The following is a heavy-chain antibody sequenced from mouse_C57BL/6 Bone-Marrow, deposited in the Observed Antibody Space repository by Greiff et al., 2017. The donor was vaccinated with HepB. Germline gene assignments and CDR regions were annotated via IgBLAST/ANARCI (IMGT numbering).Heavy chain of an antibody. D-gene: IGHD2-3*01. CDR3: ARGGGYYVEWYFDV. V-gene: IGHV5-16*01. CDR1: GFTFSDYY. CDR2: INYDGSST. Sequence: EVKVVESEGGLVQPGSSMKLSCTASGFTFSDYYMAWVRQVPEKGLEWVANINYDGSSTYYLDSLKSRFIISRDNAKNILYLQMSSLKSEDTATYYCARGGGYYVEWYFDVWGTGTTVTVSS. J-gene: IGHJ1*03.